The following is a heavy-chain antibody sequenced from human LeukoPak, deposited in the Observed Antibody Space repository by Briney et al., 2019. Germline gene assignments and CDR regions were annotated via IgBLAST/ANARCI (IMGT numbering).Heavy chain of an antibody. CDR1: GFTFSSYA. J-gene: IGHJ4*02. CDR3: AKDLSRGDREDY. D-gene: IGHD2/OR15-2a*01. Sequence: PGGSLRLSCAASGFTFSSYAMTWVRQAPGKGLEWVSAISGSGGSTYYADSVKGRFTISRDNSKNTLYLQMNSLRAEDTAVYYCAKDLSRGDREDYWGQGTLVTVSS. CDR2: ISGSGGST. V-gene: IGHV3-23*01.